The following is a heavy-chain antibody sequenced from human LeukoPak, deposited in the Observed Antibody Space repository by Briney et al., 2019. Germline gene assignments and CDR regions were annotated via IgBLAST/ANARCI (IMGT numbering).Heavy chain of an antibody. V-gene: IGHV3-9*01. Sequence: GGSLRLSCVGSDFFFEDYGMHWVQQVPGKGLEWVSGISWQSRTKKYADSVRGRFTISRDNAQKSLYLQMNSLELEDTALYYCVKDRDFWSGMDVWGQGTMVIVS. CDR1: DFFFEDYG. CDR2: ISWQSRTK. CDR3: VKDRDFWSGMDV. J-gene: IGHJ6*02. D-gene: IGHD3-3*01.